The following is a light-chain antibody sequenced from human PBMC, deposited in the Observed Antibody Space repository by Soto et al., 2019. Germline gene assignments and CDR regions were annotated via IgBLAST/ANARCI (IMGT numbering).Light chain of an antibody. Sequence: EIVLTQSPGTLSLSPGERATLSCRAGQSVSSTYLAWYQQKPGQAPRLLIYGVSSRATGIPDRFSGSGSGTDFTLTISRLEPEDFAVYYCQRYDISPFPFGQGTKLEIK. CDR1: QSVSSTY. CDR3: QRYDISPFP. J-gene: IGKJ2*01. V-gene: IGKV3-20*01. CDR2: GVS.